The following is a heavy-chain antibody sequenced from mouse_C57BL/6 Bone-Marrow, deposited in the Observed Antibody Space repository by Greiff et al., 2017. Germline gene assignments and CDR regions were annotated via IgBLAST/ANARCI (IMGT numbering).Heavy chain of an antibody. CDR3: AIDGYYSWFAY. J-gene: IGHJ3*01. V-gene: IGHV1-81*01. CDR1: CYTFTSYG. CDR2: YYPRRGNT. Sequence: QVQLQQSGAELARPGASVKLSCKASCYTFTSYGISWVKQRTGQGLEWIGEYYPRRGNTYYNEKFKGKATLTADKSSSTAYMELRSLTSEDSAVYFCAIDGYYSWFAYWGQGTLVTVSA. D-gene: IGHD2-3*01.